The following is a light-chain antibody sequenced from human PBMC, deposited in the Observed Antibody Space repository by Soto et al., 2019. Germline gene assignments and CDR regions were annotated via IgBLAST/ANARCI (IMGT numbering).Light chain of an antibody. CDR1: QGIDNY. CDR3: QQVNVYPST. Sequence: IQLTQSPSSLSASVGDRVTITCRASQGIDNYLAWYQQKPGKAPNLLIYDASTLHSGVPSRFSGGGSGTDFTLTISSLQPEDFATYYCQQVNVYPSTFGGGTKVDIK. CDR2: DAS. V-gene: IGKV1-9*01. J-gene: IGKJ4*01.